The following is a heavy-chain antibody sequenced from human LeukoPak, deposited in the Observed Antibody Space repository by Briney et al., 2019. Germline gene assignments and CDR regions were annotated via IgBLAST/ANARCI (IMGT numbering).Heavy chain of an antibody. Sequence: SETLSLTCTVSGGSISSSSYYWGWIRQPPGKGLEWIGSMSYSGSTYYTPSLRGRVTIAIDRSKNQFSLRVSSVNAADTAIYYCARRSPTDWFDPWGQGTLVTVSS. CDR3: ARRSPTDWFDP. CDR2: MSYSGST. V-gene: IGHV4-39*07. CDR1: GGSISSSSYY. J-gene: IGHJ5*02.